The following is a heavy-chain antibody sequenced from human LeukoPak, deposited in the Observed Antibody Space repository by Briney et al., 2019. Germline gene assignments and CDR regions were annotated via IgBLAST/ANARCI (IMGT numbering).Heavy chain of an antibody. CDR3: ARAIRGSKIASRYYIYYTDI. CDR1: GGTFSSYA. V-gene: IGHV1-69*06. CDR2: IIPIFDTT. Sequence: ASVKVSCKASGGTFSSYAINWVRQAPGQGLEWMGGIIPIFDTTNYAQNFQGRVTITADKSTNTAYMELSSLRSEDTAVYYCARAIRGSKIASRYYIYYTDIWGKGTTVTVSS. J-gene: IGHJ6*03. D-gene: IGHD3-10*01.